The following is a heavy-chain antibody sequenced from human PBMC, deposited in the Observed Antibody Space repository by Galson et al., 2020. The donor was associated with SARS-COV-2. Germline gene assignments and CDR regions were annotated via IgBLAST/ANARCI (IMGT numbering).Heavy chain of an antibody. CDR3: ARALYEAVAGGLRVFYYYGMDV. D-gene: IGHD6-19*01. Sequence: SETLSLTCTVSGGSISSGDYYWSWIRQPPGKGLEWIGYIYYSGSTYYNPSLKSRVTISVDTSKNQFSLKLSSVTAADTAVYYCARALYEAVAGGLRVFYYYGMDVWGQGTTVTVSS. CDR2: IYYSGST. CDR1: GGSISSGDYY. V-gene: IGHV4-30-4*01. J-gene: IGHJ6*02.